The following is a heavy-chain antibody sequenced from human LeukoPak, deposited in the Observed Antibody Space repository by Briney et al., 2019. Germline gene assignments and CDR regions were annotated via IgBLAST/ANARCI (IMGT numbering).Heavy chain of an antibody. CDR3: ARDAFLPYYDSSGYPDY. D-gene: IGHD3-22*01. V-gene: IGHV3-48*01. CDR1: GFTFSSYS. CDR2: ISSSSSTI. J-gene: IGHJ4*02. Sequence: PGGSLRLSCAASGFTFSSYSMNWVRQAPGKGLEWVSYISSSSSTIYYADSVKGRFTISRGNAKNSLYLQMNSLRAEDTAVYYCARDAFLPYYDSSGYPDYWGQGTLVTVSS.